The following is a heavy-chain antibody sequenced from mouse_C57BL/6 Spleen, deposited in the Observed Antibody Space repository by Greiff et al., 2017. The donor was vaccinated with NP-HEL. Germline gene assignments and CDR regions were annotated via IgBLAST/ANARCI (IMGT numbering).Heavy chain of an antibody. CDR3: ARGGDTTVGFDY. V-gene: IGHV1-69*01. CDR1: GYTFTSYW. J-gene: IGHJ2*01. Sequence: QVQLQQPGAELVMPGASVKLSCKASGYTFTSYWMHWVKQRPGQGLEWIGEIDPSDSYTNYNQKFKGKSTLTVDKSSSTAYMQLSSLTSEDSAVYYCARGGDTTVGFDYWGQGTTLTVSS. D-gene: IGHD1-1*01. CDR2: IDPSDSYT.